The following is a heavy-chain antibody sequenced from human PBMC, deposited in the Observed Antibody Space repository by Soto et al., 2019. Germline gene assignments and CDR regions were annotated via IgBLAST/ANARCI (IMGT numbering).Heavy chain of an antibody. D-gene: IGHD6-6*01. J-gene: IGHJ6*02. V-gene: IGHV3-23*01. Sequence: GGSLRLSCAASGFTFSSYAMSWVRQAPGKGLEWVSSISGSGGTTYDADSVKGRLTISRDNSKNTLYLQMDSLRAEDTAVYYCGVISSSSGSSYNMDIWGQGTMVTVSS. CDR2: ISGSGGTT. CDR1: GFTFSSYA. CDR3: GVISSSSGSSYNMDI.